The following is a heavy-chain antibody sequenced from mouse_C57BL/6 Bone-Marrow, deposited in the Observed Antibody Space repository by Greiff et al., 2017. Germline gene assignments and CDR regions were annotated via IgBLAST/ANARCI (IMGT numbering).Heavy chain of an antibody. V-gene: IGHV1-7*01. CDR1: GYTFTSYW. D-gene: IGHD2-3*01. J-gene: IGHJ1*03. CDR2: INPSSGYT. CDR3: ARSGDGYYWYFDV. Sequence: QVQLQQSGAELAKPGASVKLSCKASGYTFTSYWMHWVKQRPGQGLEWIGYINPSSGYTKYNQKFKDKATLTADKSSSTAYMQLSSLTYADSAVYYCARSGDGYYWYFDVWGTGTTVTVSS.